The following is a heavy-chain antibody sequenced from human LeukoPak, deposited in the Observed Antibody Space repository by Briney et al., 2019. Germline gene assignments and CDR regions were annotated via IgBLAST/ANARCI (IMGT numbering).Heavy chain of an antibody. CDR1: GFTFSSYD. J-gene: IGHJ4*02. Sequence: PGGSLRLSCAASGFTFSSYDMHWVRQATGKGLEWVSAIGTAGDTYYPGSVKGRFTISRENAKNSLYLQMNGLRAEDTAVYYCARVADFASFDYWGQGTLVTVSS. CDR2: IGTAGDT. CDR3: ARVADFASFDY. D-gene: IGHD3-3*01. V-gene: IGHV3-13*01.